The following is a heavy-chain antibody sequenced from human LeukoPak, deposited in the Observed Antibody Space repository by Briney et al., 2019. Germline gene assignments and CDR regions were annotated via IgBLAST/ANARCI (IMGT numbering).Heavy chain of an antibody. CDR3: ASELKSFYGSGSYPTPGYFDY. V-gene: IGHV4-59*08. Sequence: PSETLSLTCTVSGGSISTYYWSWIRQPPGKGLEWIGNISYSGSTNYSPSLKSRVTMSVDTSKNQFSLKLSSVTAADTAVYYCASELKSFYGSGSYPTPGYFDYWGQGTLVTVSS. CDR1: GGSISTYY. CDR2: ISYSGST. D-gene: IGHD3-10*01. J-gene: IGHJ4*02.